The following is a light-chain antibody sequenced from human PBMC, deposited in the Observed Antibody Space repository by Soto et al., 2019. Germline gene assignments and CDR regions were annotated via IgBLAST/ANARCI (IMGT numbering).Light chain of an antibody. J-gene: IGLJ2*01. CDR1: SSDVGAHDF. V-gene: IGLV2-14*01. Sequence: QSALTHPASVSGSPGQSTTISCRGTSSDVGAHDFVSWYQHHPDKAPKVIIFEVTKRPSGVSNRFSGSKTGNTASLTISGLQAEDEADYYCNSYTLSKTVIFGGGSKVTVL. CDR3: NSYTLSKTVI. CDR2: EVT.